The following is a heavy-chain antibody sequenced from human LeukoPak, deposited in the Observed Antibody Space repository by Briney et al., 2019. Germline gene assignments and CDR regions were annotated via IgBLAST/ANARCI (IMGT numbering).Heavy chain of an antibody. CDR2: IYYSGST. J-gene: IGHJ6*02. D-gene: IGHD5-12*01. V-gene: IGHV4-39*07. CDR1: GGSISSSSYY. Sequence: SETLSLTCTVSGGSISSSSYYWGWIRQPPGKGLEWIGSIYYSGSTYYNPSLKSRVTISVDTSKNQFSLKLSSVTAADTAVYYCARHEVVATIVGYYYYGMDVWGQGTTVTVSS. CDR3: ARHEVVATIVGYYYYGMDV.